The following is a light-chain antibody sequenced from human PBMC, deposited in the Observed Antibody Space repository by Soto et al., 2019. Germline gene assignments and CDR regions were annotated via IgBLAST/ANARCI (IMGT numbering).Light chain of an antibody. J-gene: IGLJ1*01. CDR1: SNDIGIYNY. Sequence: QSALTQPASVSGSPGQSISISCTGTSNDIGIYNYVSWYQQYPGKAPKLMIYDVTNRPSGVSNRFSGSKSGNTASLTISGLQAEDEADYYCSSFTSDITYVFGTGTQLTVL. V-gene: IGLV2-14*03. CDR2: DVT. CDR3: SSFTSDITYV.